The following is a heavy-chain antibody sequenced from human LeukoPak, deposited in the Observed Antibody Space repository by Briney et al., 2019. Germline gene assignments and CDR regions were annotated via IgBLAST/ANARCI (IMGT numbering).Heavy chain of an antibody. Sequence: PGGSLRLSCAASGFTFSSYWMHWVRQAPGKGLVWVSRISSDGSNTKYADSVKGRFTISRDNAKNTLYLQMSSLRAEDTAVYYCARDPYCGGDCYSGLFDYWGQGTLVTVSS. V-gene: IGHV3-74*01. D-gene: IGHD2-21*02. J-gene: IGHJ4*02. CDR1: GFTFSSYW. CDR3: ARDPYCGGDCYSGLFDY. CDR2: ISSDGSNT.